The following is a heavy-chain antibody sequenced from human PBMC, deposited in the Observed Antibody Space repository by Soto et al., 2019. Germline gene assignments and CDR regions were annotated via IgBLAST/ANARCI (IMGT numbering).Heavy chain of an antibody. Sequence: PGGSLRLSCGGSGFTFSTFAMSWVRQAPGKGLEWVSGISDSGAGTYYADSVKGRFTISRDNSKNTVYLQMNSLRAEDTAVYYCARDPIQRASYRSFFVSWGQGTLVTVSS. V-gene: IGHV3-23*01. CDR3: ARDPIQRASYRSFFVS. CDR2: ISDSGAGT. D-gene: IGHD3-16*01. J-gene: IGHJ5*02. CDR1: GFTFSTFA.